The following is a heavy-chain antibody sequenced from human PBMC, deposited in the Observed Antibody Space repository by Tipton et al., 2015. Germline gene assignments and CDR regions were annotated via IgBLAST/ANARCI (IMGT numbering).Heavy chain of an antibody. Sequence: SLRLSCAASGFTFDDYTMHWVRQAPGKGLQWVSLISWNGGRTHYADSVKGRFTISRDNSKNSLYLQMNSLRTEDTALYYCAKELLGWGIYCDPTSSPGRALGGQGPPVPLSS. V-gene: IGHV3-43*01. J-gene: IGHJ1*01. CDR1: GFTFDDYT. CDR3: AKELLGWGIYCDPTSSPGRAL. CDR2: ISWNGGRT. D-gene: IGHD3-10*02.